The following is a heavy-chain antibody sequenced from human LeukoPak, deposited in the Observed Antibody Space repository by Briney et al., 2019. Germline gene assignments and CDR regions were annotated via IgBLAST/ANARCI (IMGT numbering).Heavy chain of an antibody. J-gene: IGHJ4*02. CDR2: ISYDGSNK. Sequence: GGSLRLSCADSGFTFSYYAMHWVRQAPGKGLEWVAVISYDGSNKYYADSVKGRFTISRDNSKNTLYLQMNSLRAEDTAVYYCAKAFNRGGSGSLDYWGQGTLVTVSS. V-gene: IGHV3-30*04. CDR3: AKAFNRGGSGSLDY. D-gene: IGHD3-10*01. CDR1: GFTFSYYA.